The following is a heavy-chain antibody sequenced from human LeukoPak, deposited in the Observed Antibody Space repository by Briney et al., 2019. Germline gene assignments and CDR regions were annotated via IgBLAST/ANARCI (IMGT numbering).Heavy chain of an antibody. CDR2: IYPGDSDT. CDR3: ARAYYYDSSGYLYYFDY. Sequence: GESLKISCKGSGYSFTSYWIGWVRQVPGKGLEWMGIIYPGDSDTRYNPSFQGQVTISADKSISTAYLQWSSLKASDTAMYYCARAYYYDSSGYLYYFDYWGQGTLVTVSS. J-gene: IGHJ4*02. D-gene: IGHD3-22*01. V-gene: IGHV5-51*01. CDR1: GYSFTSYW.